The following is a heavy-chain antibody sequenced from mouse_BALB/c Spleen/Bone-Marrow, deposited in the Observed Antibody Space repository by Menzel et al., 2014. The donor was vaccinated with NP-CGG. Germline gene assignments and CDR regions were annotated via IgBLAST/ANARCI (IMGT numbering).Heavy chain of an antibody. Sequence: EVNVVESGGGLVKPGGSLKLSCAASGFTFSSYTMSWVRPTPEKRLEWVATISRGGSXTYYPDSVKGRFTISRDNAKNTLYLQMSSLKSEDTAMYYCTRDPYYYGSSYAMDYWGQGTSVTVSS. V-gene: IGHV5-6-4*01. D-gene: IGHD1-1*01. CDR2: ISRGGSXT. J-gene: IGHJ4*01. CDR1: GFTFSSYT. CDR3: TRDPYYYGSSYAMDY.